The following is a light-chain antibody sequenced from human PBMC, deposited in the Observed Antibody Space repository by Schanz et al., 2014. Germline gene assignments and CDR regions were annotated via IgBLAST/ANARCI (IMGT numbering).Light chain of an antibody. CDR1: SSDVGGYNY. Sequence: QSALTQPRSVSGSPGQSVTISCTGTSSDVGGYNYVSWYQQYPGKAPKLMIYDVSNRPSGVSNRFSGSKSGNTASLTISGLQAEDEADCCSYAGINNWVIFGGGPKLT. J-gene: IGLJ2*01. CDR3: CSYAGINNWVI. CDR2: DVS. V-gene: IGLV2-11*01.